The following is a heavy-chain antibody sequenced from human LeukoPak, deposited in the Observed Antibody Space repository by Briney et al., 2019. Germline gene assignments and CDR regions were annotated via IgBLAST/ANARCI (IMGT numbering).Heavy chain of an antibody. CDR2: IRFDGRNK. Sequence: PGGSLRLSCAASGFTFSTYGMHWVRQAPGKGLEWVAFIRFDGRNKYYADSVKGRFTISRDNSKNTLNLQMNSLRAEDTAVYYCAKVQCGDSCYEYYYYMDVWGKGTTVTISS. V-gene: IGHV3-30*02. CDR1: GFTFSTYG. CDR3: AKVQCGDSCYEYYYYMDV. J-gene: IGHJ6*03. D-gene: IGHD2-15*01.